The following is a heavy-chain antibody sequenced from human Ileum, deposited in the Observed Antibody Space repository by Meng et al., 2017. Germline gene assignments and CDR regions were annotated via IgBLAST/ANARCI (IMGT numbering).Heavy chain of an antibody. J-gene: IGHJ5*02. V-gene: IGHV4-59*01. CDR3: ARETPDYYDSSGYYFGQAGWFDP. D-gene: IGHD3-22*01. Sequence: SETLSLTCTVSGGSISSYYWSWIRQPPGKGLEWIGYIYYSGSTNYNPSLKSRVTISVDTSKNQFSLKLSAVTAADTAVYYCARETPDYYDSSGYYFGQAGWFDPGGQGTLVTVSS. CDR2: IYYSGST. CDR1: GGSISSYY.